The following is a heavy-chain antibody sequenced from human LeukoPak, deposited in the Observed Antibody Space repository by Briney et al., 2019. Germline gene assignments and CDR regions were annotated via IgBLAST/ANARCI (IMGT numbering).Heavy chain of an antibody. CDR1: GFTFNNYW. V-gene: IGHV3-74*01. CDR3: ARTTIAAAGQRLYYYFNY. J-gene: IGHJ4*02. D-gene: IGHD6-13*01. Sequence: GGSLRLSCAASGFTFNNYWMHWVRQAAGKGLVWVSRINSDGSSTNYADSVKGRFTISRDNANNTLYLQMNSLRAEDTAVYYCARTTIAAAGQRLYYYFNYWGQGTLVTVSS. CDR2: INSDGSST.